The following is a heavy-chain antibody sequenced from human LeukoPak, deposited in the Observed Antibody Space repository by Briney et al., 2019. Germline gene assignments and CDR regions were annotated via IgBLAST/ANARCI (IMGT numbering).Heavy chain of an antibody. CDR3: AKDASSGWYEGPFDY. CDR2: ISGSGGST. CDR1: GFTFSSYW. D-gene: IGHD6-19*01. Sequence: SGGSLRLSCAASGFTFSSYWMSWVRQAPGKGLEWVSAISGSGGSTYYADSVKGRFTISRDNSKNTLYLQMNSLRVEDTAEYYCAKDASSGWYEGPFDYWGQGTLVTVSS. V-gene: IGHV3-23*01. J-gene: IGHJ4*02.